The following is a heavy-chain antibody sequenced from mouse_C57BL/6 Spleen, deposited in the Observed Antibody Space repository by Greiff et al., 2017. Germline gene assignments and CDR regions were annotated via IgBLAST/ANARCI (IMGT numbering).Heavy chain of an antibody. CDR1: GYTFTSYW. D-gene: IGHD5-1*01. CDR3: ARLVPGDY. Sequence: QVQLQQPGAELVMPGASVKLSCKASGYTFTSYWMHWVKQRPGQGLEWIGEIDPSDSYTNYNQKFKGKSTLTVDKSSSTAYMQLSSLTSEDSAVYYCARLVPGDYWGQGTTLTVSS. J-gene: IGHJ2*01. CDR2: IDPSDSYT. V-gene: IGHV1-69*01.